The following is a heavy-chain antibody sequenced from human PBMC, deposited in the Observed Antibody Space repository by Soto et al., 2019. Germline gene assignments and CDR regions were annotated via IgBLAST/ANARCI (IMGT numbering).Heavy chain of an antibody. J-gene: IGHJ5*02. Sequence: PSETLSLTCTVSGDSISSAGYYWSWIRQLPGKGLEWIGYIYYSGSTYYSPSLQSRLTISLDTSKNQFSLKLSSVTAADTAMLFCARVGGGYGVLLGCSAPRARGPLVPVSS. D-gene: IGHD2-21*01. CDR1: GDSISSAGYY. CDR3: ARVGGGYGVLLGCSAP. CDR2: IYYSGST. V-gene: IGHV4-31*03.